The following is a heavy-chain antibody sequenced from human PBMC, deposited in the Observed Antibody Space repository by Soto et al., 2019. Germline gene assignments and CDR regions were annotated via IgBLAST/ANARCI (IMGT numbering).Heavy chain of an antibody. CDR1: GDSISSSSYY. CDR3: ASESYGSGSYYNDY. D-gene: IGHD3-10*01. V-gene: IGHV4-39*01. J-gene: IGHJ4*02. CDR2: IYYSGST. Sequence: PSETLSLTCTVSGDSISSSSYYWGWIRQPPGKGLEWIGSIYYSGSTYYNPSLKSRVTISVDTSKNQFSLKLSSVTAADTAVYYCASESYGSGSYYNDYWGQGTLVTVSS.